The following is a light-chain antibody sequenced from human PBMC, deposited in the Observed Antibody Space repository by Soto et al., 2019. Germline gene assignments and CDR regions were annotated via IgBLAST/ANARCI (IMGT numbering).Light chain of an antibody. Sequence: DIQMTQSPSSVSASVGDRVSITCRASQGISNWLAWYQQKPGRAPKLLIYTGSSLQSGGPSRFSGPGSGTDFTLTISSLQPEDVATYYCQQANSFPLTFGGGTKVEIK. CDR1: QGISNW. CDR2: TGS. V-gene: IGKV1-12*01. J-gene: IGKJ4*01. CDR3: QQANSFPLT.